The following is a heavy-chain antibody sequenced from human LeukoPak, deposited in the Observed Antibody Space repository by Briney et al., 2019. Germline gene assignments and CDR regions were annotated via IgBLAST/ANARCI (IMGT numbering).Heavy chain of an antibody. D-gene: IGHD3-22*01. J-gene: IGHJ4*02. CDR1: GYSSTSYW. CDR3: ARHRYYDSSGYGY. CDR2: IYPGDSDT. Sequence: GESLKISCKGSGYSSTSYWIGWVRQMPGKGLEWMGIIYPGDSDTRYSPSFQGQVTISADKSISTAYLQWSSLKASDTAMYYCARHRYYDSSGYGYWGQGTLVTVSS. V-gene: IGHV5-51*01.